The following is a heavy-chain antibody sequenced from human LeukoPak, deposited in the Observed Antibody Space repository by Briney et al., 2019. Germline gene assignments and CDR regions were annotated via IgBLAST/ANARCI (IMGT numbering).Heavy chain of an antibody. V-gene: IGHV5-51*01. J-gene: IGHJ6*02. CDR3: ARSPQFYGSGKGMDV. CDR2: IYPGDSDT. CDR1: GYSFTSYW. D-gene: IGHD3-10*01. Sequence: GESLKISCKGSGYSFTSYWIGWVRQMPGKGLEWMGIIYPGDSDTRYSPSFQGQITISVDKSNSTAYLQWSSLKASDTAFYYCARSPQFYGSGKGMDVWGQGTTVTVCS.